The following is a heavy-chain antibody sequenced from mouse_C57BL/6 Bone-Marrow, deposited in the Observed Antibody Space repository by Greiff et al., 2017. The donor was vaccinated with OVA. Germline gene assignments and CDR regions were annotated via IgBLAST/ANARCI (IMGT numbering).Heavy chain of an antibody. CDR2: SRNKANDYTT. D-gene: IGHD1-1*01. CDR1: GFTFSDFY. Sequence: EVQGVESGGGLVQSGRSLRLSCATSGFTFSDFYMEWVRQAPGKGLEWIAASRNKANDYTTEYSASVKGRFIVSRDTSQSILYLQMNALRAEDTAIYYCARDDGNYAMDYWGQGTSVTVSS. J-gene: IGHJ4*01. V-gene: IGHV7-1*01. CDR3: ARDDGNYAMDY.